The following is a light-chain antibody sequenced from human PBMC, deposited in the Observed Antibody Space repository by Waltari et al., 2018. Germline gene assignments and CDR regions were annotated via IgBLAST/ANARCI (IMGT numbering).Light chain of an antibody. CDR3: AAWDDSLNGFWV. J-gene: IGLJ3*02. V-gene: IGLV1-44*01. CDR1: SSNIGSNT. Sequence: QSVLTQPPSASGTPGQRVTISCSGISSNIGSNTVNWYQQRPGTAPNFLIYSNNQRPSGVPDLFSGSKSGIAAFLSISVLQFEDVAYFYCAAWDDSLNGFWVFGGGIKLTVL. CDR2: SNN.